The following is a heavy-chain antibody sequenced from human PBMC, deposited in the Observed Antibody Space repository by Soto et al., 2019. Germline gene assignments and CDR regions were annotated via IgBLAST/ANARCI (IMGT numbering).Heavy chain of an antibody. CDR2: IYYSGST. D-gene: IGHD3-22*01. V-gene: IGHV4-39*01. CDR3: ARPNSSGYYDY. Sequence: PSETLSLTCTVSGGSISSSSYYWGWIRQPPGKGLEWIGSIYYSGSTYYNPSLKSRVTIPVDTSKNQFSLKLSSVTAADTAVYYCARPNSSGYYDYWGQGTLVTVSS. CDR1: GGSISSSSYY. J-gene: IGHJ4*02.